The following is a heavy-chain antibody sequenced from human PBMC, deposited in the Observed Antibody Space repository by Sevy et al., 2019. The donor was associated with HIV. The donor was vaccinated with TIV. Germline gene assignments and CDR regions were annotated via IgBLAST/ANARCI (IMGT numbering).Heavy chain of an antibody. J-gene: IGHJ4*02. CDR1: GFTFGDYC. V-gene: IGHV3-49*04. CDR3: TRWKAAQSIFDY. Sequence: SLSCTASGFTFGDYCMSWVREAPGKGLEWVAFLKSDVYGGTVDHAASVRGRFVISRDDSKTIAYLQMNDLKTEDTGVYYCTRWKAAQSIFDYWGQGALVTVSS. CDR2: LKSDVYGGTV. D-gene: IGHD6-13*01.